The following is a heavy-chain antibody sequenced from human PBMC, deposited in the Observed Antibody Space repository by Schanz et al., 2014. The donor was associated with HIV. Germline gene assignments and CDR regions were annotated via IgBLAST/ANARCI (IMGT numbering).Heavy chain of an antibody. CDR2: MSGSGGST. Sequence: EVQLVESGGGLVQPGRSLRLSCAASGFTFHEYAMYWVRQGPGKGLEWVSAMSGSGGSTYYADSVKGRFTISRDNSRNTLYLQMISLRVEDTAVYYCAKDAYSSNYINWVDPWGQGTLVTVSS. D-gene: IGHD6-13*01. CDR1: GFTFHEYA. V-gene: IGHV3-23*04. J-gene: IGHJ5*02. CDR3: AKDAYSSNYINWVDP.